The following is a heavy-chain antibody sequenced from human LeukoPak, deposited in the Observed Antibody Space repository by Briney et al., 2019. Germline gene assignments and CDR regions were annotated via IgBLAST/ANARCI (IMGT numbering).Heavy chain of an antibody. CDR2: ITSTSTYK. V-gene: IGHV3-21*01. D-gene: IGHD1-14*01. J-gene: IGHJ5*02. CDR1: GFTFSSYS. CDR3: AGEYGPTAGLNWFDP. Sequence: PGGSLRPPCAASGFTFSSYSMNWVRQAPGKGLEWVSYITSTSTYKYYADSVKGRFTISRDNAKNSLYLQMNSLRVEDTAVYYCAGEYGPTAGLNWFDPWGQGILVTVSS.